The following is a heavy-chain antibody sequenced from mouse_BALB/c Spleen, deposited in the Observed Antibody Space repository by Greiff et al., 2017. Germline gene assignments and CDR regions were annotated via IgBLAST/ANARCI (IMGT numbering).Heavy chain of an antibody. D-gene: IGHD3-1*01. CDR2: FYPGSGSI. J-gene: IGHJ3*01. Sequence: VQLQQSGPELVKPGASVKMSCKASGYTFTSYVMHWVKQRSGQGLEWIGWFYPGSGSIKYNEKFKDKATLTADKSSSTVYMELSRLTSEDSAVYFCARHEDGHRAWFAYWGQGTLVTVSA. CDR3: ARHEDGHRAWFAY. CDR1: GYTFTSYV. V-gene: IGHV1-62-2*01.